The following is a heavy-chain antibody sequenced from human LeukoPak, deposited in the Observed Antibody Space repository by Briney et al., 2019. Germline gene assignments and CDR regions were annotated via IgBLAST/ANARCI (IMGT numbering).Heavy chain of an antibody. CDR2: ISSSGSTI. CDR3: ARSSQQWLVRYWFDP. Sequence: GGSLRLSCAASGFTFSDYYMSWIRQAPGKGLEWVSYISSSGSTIYYADSVKGRFTISRDNAKNSPYLQMNSLRAEDTAVYYCARSSQQWLVRYWFDPWGQGTLVTVSS. J-gene: IGHJ5*02. V-gene: IGHV3-11*01. CDR1: GFTFSDYY. D-gene: IGHD6-19*01.